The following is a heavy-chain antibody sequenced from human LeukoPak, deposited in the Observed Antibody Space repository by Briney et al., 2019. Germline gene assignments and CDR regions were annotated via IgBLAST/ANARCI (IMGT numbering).Heavy chain of an antibody. J-gene: IGHJ4*02. D-gene: IGHD6-13*01. CDR1: GYTFTSYG. CDR2: ISAYNGNT. CDR3: ARVVSLKPGIAAAGTSLALDY. Sequence: ASVKVSCKASGYTFTSYGISWVRQAPGQGLEWMGWISAYNGNTNYAQKLQGRVTMTTDTSTSTAYMELRSLRSDDTAVYYCARVVSLKPGIAAAGTSLALDYWGQGTLVTVSS. V-gene: IGHV1-18*01.